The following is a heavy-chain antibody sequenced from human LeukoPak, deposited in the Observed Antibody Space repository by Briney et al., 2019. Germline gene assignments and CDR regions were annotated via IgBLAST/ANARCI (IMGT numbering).Heavy chain of an antibody. D-gene: IGHD6-13*01. CDR2: IIPIFGTA. CDR3: ARVGAPGTQYFQH. Sequence: GASVKVSCKASGGTFSTYTISWVRQAPGQGFEWMGGIIPIFGTADYARKFQGRVTITADESTTTAHMELSSLRSEDTAMYYCARVGAPGTQYFQHWGQGTLVTVSS. CDR1: GGTFSTYT. V-gene: IGHV1-69*13. J-gene: IGHJ1*01.